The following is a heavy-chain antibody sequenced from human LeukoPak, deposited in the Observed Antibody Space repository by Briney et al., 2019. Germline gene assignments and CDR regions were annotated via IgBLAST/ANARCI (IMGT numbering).Heavy chain of an antibody. CDR3: ARHQGGMDV. J-gene: IGHJ6*02. Sequence: GESLKISCKASGYSFTTYWVAWVRQMPGKGLEWMGMTSPGDFDTRYTPSFKGQVTISADKSISTAYLQWSSLKASDTATYYCARHQGGMDVWGQGTTVTVSS. V-gene: IGHV5-51*01. CDR1: GYSFTTYW. CDR2: TSPGDFDT.